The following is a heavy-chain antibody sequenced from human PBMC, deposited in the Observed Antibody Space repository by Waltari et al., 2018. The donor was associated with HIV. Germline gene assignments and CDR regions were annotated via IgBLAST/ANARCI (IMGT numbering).Heavy chain of an antibody. CDR3: ARVGWYVFDFDY. D-gene: IGHD6-19*01. CDR1: GCTLSSYW. CDR2: IKSDGSST. J-gene: IGHJ4*02. Sequence: EVQLVESGGGLVQPGGSLRLSCAASGCTLSSYWMHWVGQVPGKGLGWVSRIKSDGSSTTYADSVKGRFTISRDNAKNTVYLQMSRLRAEDTAIYYCARVGWYVFDFDYWGQGTLVTVSS. V-gene: IGHV3-74*01.